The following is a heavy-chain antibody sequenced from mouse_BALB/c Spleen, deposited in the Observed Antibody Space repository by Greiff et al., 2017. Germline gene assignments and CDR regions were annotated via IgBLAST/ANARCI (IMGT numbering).Heavy chain of an antibody. CDR1: GFSLTDYG. V-gene: IGHV2-6-5*01. Sequence: QVQLQQSGPGLVAPSQSLSITCTVSGFSLTDYGVSWIRQPPGKGLEWLGVIWGGGSAYYNSALKSRLSISKDNSKSQVFLKMNSLQTDDTAMYYCARLARKYYAMDYWGQGTSVTVSS. J-gene: IGHJ4*01. CDR2: IWGGGSA. CDR3: ARLARKYYAMDY. D-gene: IGHD6-1*01.